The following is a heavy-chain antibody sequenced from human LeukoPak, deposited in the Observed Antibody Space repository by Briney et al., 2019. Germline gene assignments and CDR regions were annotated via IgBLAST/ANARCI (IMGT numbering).Heavy chain of an antibody. J-gene: IGHJ4*02. CDR1: GFTFSSYA. D-gene: IGHD2-21*02. Sequence: GGSLRLSCAASGFTFSSYAMSWVRQAPGKGLEWVSAISGSGGSTYYADSVKGRFTISRDNSKNTLYLQMNSLRAEDTAVYYCATSESFIVVVTAIGYWGQGTLVTVSS. CDR2: ISGSGGST. CDR3: ATSESFIVVVTAIGY. V-gene: IGHV3-23*01.